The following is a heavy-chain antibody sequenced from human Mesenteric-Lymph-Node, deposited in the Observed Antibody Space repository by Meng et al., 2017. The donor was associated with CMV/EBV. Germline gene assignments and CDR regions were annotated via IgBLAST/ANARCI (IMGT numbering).Heavy chain of an antibody. J-gene: IGHJ5*02. Sequence: CNASAYTCTCYNIRWVRQAPGQGLEWMGIIRPSDGSTSYAQMFQGRVTMTRDSSTTTVYMDLSSLRSEDTAVYYCARDLTTTWDRFDPWGQGTLVTVSS. V-gene: IGHV1-46*01. D-gene: IGHD1-26*01. CDR1: AYTCTCYN. CDR2: IRPSDGST. CDR3: ARDLTTTWDRFDP.